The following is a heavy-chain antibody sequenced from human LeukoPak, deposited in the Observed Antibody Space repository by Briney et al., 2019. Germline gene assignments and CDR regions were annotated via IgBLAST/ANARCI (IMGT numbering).Heavy chain of an antibody. CDR3: AQIRPSTYYDSSGSFDY. Sequence: SETLSLTCTVSGGSISSDYWSWIRQPPGKGLESIGYIYYTGSTHYNPSLKSRVTISLDTSKNQFSLKLSSVTAADTAAYYCAQIRPSTYYDSSGSFDYWGQGTLVTVSS. D-gene: IGHD3-22*01. J-gene: IGHJ4*02. CDR2: IYYTGST. V-gene: IGHV4-59*08. CDR1: GGSISSDY.